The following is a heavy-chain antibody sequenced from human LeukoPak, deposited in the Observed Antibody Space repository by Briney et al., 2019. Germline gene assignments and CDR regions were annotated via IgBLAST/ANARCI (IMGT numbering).Heavy chain of an antibody. J-gene: IGHJ4*02. V-gene: IGHV1-2*06. CDR3: ARLCTNGVCYDFDY. CDR1: GYTFTGYY. Sequence: ASVKVSCKASGYTFTGYYMHWVRQAPGQGLEWMGRINPNSGGTNYAQEFQGRVTMTRDTSISTAYMELSRLRSDDTAVYYCARLCTNGVCYDFDYWGQGTLVTVSS. CDR2: INPNSGGT. D-gene: IGHD2-8*01.